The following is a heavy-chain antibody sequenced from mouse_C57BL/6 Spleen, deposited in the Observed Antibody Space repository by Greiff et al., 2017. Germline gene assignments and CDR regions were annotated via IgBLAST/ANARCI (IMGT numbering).Heavy chain of an antibody. D-gene: IGHD1-1*01. CDR3: ARDRDYGSSLYWYFDG. V-gene: IGHV5-4*01. CDR2: ISDGGSYT. J-gene: IGHJ1*03. Sequence: EVKLVESGGGLVKPGGSLKLSCAASGFTFSSYAMSWVRQTPEKRLEWVATISDGGSYTYYPDNVKGRFTISRDNAKNNLYLQMSHLKSEDTAMYYCARDRDYGSSLYWYFDGWGTGTTVTVSS. CDR1: GFTFSSYA.